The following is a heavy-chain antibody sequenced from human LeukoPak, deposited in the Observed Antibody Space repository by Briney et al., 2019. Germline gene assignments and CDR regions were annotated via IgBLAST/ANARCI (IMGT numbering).Heavy chain of an antibody. J-gene: IGHJ6*02. Sequence: GGSLSLSCAASGFTVSSNYMSWVRQAPGKGLEWVSVIYSGGSTYYADSVKGRFTISRDNSKNTLYLQMNSLRAEDTAVYYCAREQSAAAGYYYYGMDVWGQGTTVTVSS. V-gene: IGHV3-66*01. D-gene: IGHD6-13*01. CDR1: GFTVSSNY. CDR3: AREQSAAAGYYYYGMDV. CDR2: IYSGGST.